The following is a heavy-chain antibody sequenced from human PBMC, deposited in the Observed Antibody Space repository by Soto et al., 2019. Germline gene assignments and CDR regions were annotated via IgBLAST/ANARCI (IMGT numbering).Heavy chain of an antibody. J-gene: IGHJ3*02. V-gene: IGHV1-18*01. D-gene: IGHD2-15*01. CDR1: GYTFTYYG. Sequence: ASVKVACKASGYTFTYYGITWVRQAPGQGLEWMGWISTYNGNLNYAQKFQGRVTMTADTSTNTAYRDLRSLRSDDTAVYHCARVVVPTVAFDIWGQGTMVTVSS. CDR3: ARVVVPTVAFDI. CDR2: ISTYNGNL.